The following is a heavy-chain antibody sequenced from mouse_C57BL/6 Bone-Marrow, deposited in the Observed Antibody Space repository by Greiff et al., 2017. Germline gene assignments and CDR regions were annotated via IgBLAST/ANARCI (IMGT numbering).Heavy chain of an antibody. V-gene: IGHV1-69*01. Sequence: QVQLQQPGAELVTPGASVKLSCKASGYTFTSYWMHWVKQRPGQGLEWIGEIDPSDSYTNYNQKFKGKSTLTVDKSSSTAYMQLSSLTSEDSAVYYCARVIYYDYYYAMDYWGQGTSVTVSS. J-gene: IGHJ4*01. CDR1: GYTFTSYW. D-gene: IGHD2-4*01. CDR2: IDPSDSYT. CDR3: ARVIYYDYYYAMDY.